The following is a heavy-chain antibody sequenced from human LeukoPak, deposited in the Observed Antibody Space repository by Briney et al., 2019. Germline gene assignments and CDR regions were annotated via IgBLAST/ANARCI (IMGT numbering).Heavy chain of an antibody. CDR2: IYPGDSDT. V-gene: IGHV5-51*01. Sequence: GESLKISCKGSGYSFTSYWIGWVRQMPGKGLEWMGIIYPGDSDTRYSPSFQGQVTISADKSISTAYLQWSSLKASDTAMYYCARTDTAMVTRYYYYGMDVWGQGTTVTVSS. CDR1: GYSFTSYW. CDR3: ARTDTAMVTRYYYYGMDV. D-gene: IGHD5-18*01. J-gene: IGHJ6*02.